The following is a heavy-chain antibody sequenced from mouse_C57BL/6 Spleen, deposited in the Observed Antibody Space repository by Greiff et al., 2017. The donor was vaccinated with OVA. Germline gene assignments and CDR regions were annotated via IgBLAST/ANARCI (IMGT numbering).Heavy chain of an antibody. D-gene: IGHD2-1*01. Sequence: QVQLQQSGPELVKPGASVKISCKASGYAFSSSWMNWVKQRPGKGLEWIGRIYPGDGDTNYNGKFKGKATLTADKSSSTAYMQLSSLTSEDSAVYFCARFYYGNYIYAMDYWGQGTSVTVSS. J-gene: IGHJ4*01. CDR3: ARFYYGNYIYAMDY. V-gene: IGHV1-82*01. CDR2: IYPGDGDT. CDR1: GYAFSSSW.